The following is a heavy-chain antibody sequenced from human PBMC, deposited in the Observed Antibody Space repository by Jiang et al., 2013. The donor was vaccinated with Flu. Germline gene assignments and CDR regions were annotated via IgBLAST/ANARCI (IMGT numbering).Heavy chain of an antibody. D-gene: IGHD1-7*01. CDR1: GFSLSTSGVG. Sequence: KPTQTLTLTCTFSGFSLSTSGVGVGWIRQPPGKALEWLALIYWNDDKRYSPSLKSRLTITKDTSKSQVVLTMTNMDPVDTATYYCTHRSETGTTPYAMDVWGQGTTVTVSS. CDR3: THRSETGTTPYAMDV. V-gene: IGHV2-5*01. J-gene: IGHJ6*02. CDR2: IYWNDDK.